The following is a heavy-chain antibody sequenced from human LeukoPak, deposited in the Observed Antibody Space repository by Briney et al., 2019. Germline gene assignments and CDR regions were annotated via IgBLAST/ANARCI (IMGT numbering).Heavy chain of an antibody. V-gene: IGHV1-2*02. CDR3: AREGCSSTSCYNGWARPPRYYYYGMDV. CDR2: INPNSGGT. J-gene: IGHJ6*02. D-gene: IGHD2-2*02. CDR1: GYTFTGYY. Sequence: ASVKASCKASGYTFTGYYMHWVRQAPGQGLEWMGWINPNSGGTNYAQKFQGRVTMTRDTSISTAYMELSRLRSDDTAVYYCAREGCSSTSCYNGWARPPRYYYYGMDVWGQGTTVTVSS.